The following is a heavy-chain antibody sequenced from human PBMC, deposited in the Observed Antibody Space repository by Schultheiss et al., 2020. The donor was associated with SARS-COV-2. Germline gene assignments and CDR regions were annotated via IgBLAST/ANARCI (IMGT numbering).Heavy chain of an antibody. D-gene: IGHD2-15*01. CDR2: IYYSGST. Sequence: SETLSLTCTVSGGSITSGAYYWRWIRQHPGKGLEWIGHIYYSGSTYYNPSLKSRVTISVDTSKNQFSLKLSSVTAADTAVYYCARGAATLFDPWGQGTLVTVSS. CDR1: GGSITSGAYY. CDR3: ARGAATLFDP. V-gene: IGHV4-31*03. J-gene: IGHJ5*02.